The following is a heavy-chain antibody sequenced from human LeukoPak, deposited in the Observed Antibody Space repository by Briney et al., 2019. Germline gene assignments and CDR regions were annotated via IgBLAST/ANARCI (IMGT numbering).Heavy chain of an antibody. CDR2: ISSTGGNT. V-gene: IGHV3-23*01. D-gene: IGHD7-27*01. CDR1: GFTFSSYA. J-gene: IGHJ4*02. Sequence: GGSLRLSCTVSGFTFSSYAMSWVRQAPGKGLEWVSAISSTGGNTYYADSVRGRFTVSRDNSKNTLFLQMNSLRAEDTAVYYCAKDGGLWVSAHWGDSWGRGTLVTVSS. CDR3: AKDGGLWVSAHWGDS.